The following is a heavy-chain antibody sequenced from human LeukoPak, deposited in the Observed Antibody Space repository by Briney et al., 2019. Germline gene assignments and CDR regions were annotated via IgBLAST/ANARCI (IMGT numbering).Heavy chain of an antibody. CDR1: GYTFTGYY. CDR3: AREVVVVLAVAYYYYYMDV. V-gene: IGHV1-2*02. J-gene: IGHJ6*03. CDR2: INPNSGGT. D-gene: IGHD2-2*01. Sequence: ASVKVSCKASGYTFTGYYMHWVRQAPGQGLEWMGWINPNSGGTNYAQKFQGRVTMTRDTSISTAYMELSRLRSDDTAVYYCAREVVVVLAVAYYYYYMDVWGKGTTVTVSS.